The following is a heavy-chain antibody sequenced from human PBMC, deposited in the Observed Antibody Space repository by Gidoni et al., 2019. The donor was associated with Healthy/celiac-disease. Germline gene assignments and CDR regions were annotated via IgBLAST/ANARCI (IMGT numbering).Heavy chain of an antibody. CDR3: AREGYSSSYDY. CDR2: ISYDGSNK. D-gene: IGHD6-13*01. J-gene: IGHJ4*02. Sequence: QVQLVESGGGVVQPGRSLRLSCAASGFTFSSYAMHWVRQAPGKGLEWVAVISYDGSNKYYADSVKGRFTISRDNSKNTLYLQMNSLRAEDTAVYYCAREGYSSSYDYWGQGTLVTVSS. CDR1: GFTFSSYA. V-gene: IGHV3-30-3*01.